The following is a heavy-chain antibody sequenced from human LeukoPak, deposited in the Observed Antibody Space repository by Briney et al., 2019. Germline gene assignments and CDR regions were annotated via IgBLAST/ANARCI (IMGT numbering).Heavy chain of an antibody. D-gene: IGHD6-13*01. CDR1: GGSFSGYY. Sequence: PSETLSLTCAVYGGSFSGYYWSWIRQPPGKGLEWIGEINHSGSTNYNPSLKSRVTISVDTSKNQFSLKLSSVTAADTAVYYCVRPSRKVVAAAGSTRGNNWFDPWGQGTLVTVSS. J-gene: IGHJ5*02. CDR2: INHSGST. CDR3: VRPSRKVVAAAGSTRGNNWFDP. V-gene: IGHV4-34*01.